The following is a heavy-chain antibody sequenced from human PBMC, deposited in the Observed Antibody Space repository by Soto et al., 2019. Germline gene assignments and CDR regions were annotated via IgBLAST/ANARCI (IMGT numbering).Heavy chain of an antibody. CDR1: GYSFTSHY. Sequence: GASVKVSCKAIGYSFTSHYMHWVRQAPGQGLEWMGTIYPGGVNIGYAQKFKGRVTMTKDTSTSTVYMELNSLTSEDTAVYYCARDQSWHDLVWSFDPWG. J-gene: IGHJ5*02. CDR2: IYPGGVNI. V-gene: IGHV1-46*03. D-gene: IGHD1-1*01. CDR3: ARDQSWHDLVWSFDP.